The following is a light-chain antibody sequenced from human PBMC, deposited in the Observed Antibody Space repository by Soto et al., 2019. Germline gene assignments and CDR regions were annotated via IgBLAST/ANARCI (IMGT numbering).Light chain of an antibody. CDR3: QQYNNWPRAT. CDR1: QSISSN. J-gene: IGKJ4*01. CDR2: RTS. Sequence: EIVMTQSPATLSVSRWERATLSCRASQSISSNLAWYQQKPGQAPRLLMFRTSSRATGFPARFSGSGSGTEFNLTISSLQSEDFGVYNCQQYNNWPRATFGGATKVDIK. V-gene: IGKV3-15*01.